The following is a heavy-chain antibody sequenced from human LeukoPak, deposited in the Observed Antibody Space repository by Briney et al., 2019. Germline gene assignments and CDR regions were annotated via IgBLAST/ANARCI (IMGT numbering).Heavy chain of an antibody. D-gene: IGHD6-19*01. CDR1: GGSISSYY. Sequence: SETLSLTCTVSGGSISSYYWSWIRQPPGKGLEWIGYIYTSGSTNYNPSLKSRVTISVDTSKNQFSLKLSSVTAADTAVYYCARRRIAVAGDAFDIWGQGTMVTVSS. CDR3: ARRRIAVAGDAFDI. J-gene: IGHJ3*02. CDR2: IYTSGST. V-gene: IGHV4-4*09.